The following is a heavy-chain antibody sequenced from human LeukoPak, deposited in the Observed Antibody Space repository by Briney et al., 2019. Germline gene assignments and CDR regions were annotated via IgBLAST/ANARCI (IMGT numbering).Heavy chain of an antibody. CDR2: INTNTGNP. J-gene: IGHJ4*02. V-gene: IGHV7-4-1*02. CDR1: GYTFTSYA. D-gene: IGHD6-13*01. Sequence: ASVKVSCKASGYTFTSYAMNWVRQAPGQGLEWMGWINTNTGNPTYAQGFTGRFVFSLDTSVSTAYLQISSLKAEDTAVYYCARESDIAAAGTGEDFDYRGQGTLVTVSS. CDR3: ARESDIAAAGTGEDFDY.